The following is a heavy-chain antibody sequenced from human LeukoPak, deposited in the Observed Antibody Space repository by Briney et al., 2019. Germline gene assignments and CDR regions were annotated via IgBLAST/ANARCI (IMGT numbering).Heavy chain of an antibody. J-gene: IGHJ4*02. V-gene: IGHV3-64*01. CDR3: ARAFRCTEYYFDY. Sequence: GGSLRLSCAASGFTFSSYAMHWVRQAPGKGLEYVSAISSNGGSTYYANSVKGRFTISRDNSKNTLYLQMGSLRAEDMAVYYCARAFRCTEYYFDYWGQGTLVTVSS. CDR1: GFTFSSYA. CDR2: ISSNGGST.